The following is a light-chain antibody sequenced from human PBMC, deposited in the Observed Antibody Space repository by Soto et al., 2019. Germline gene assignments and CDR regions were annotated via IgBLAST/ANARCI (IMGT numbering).Light chain of an antibody. J-gene: IGKJ2*01. V-gene: IGKV3-11*01. CDR3: QQRSNWLYT. CDR2: DAS. Sequence: DIVLTQSPATLSLSPGERATLSCRASQSVSSYLAWYQQKPGQAPRLLIYDASNIATGIPARFSGSGSGTDFTLTISSLEPEDFAVYYCQQRSNWLYTFGQGTKLEIK. CDR1: QSVSSY.